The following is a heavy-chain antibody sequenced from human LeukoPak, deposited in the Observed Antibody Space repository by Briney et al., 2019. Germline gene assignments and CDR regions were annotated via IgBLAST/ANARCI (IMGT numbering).Heavy chain of an antibody. CDR2: IYYRGTT. CDR1: GGSISSSSYY. CDR3: ARESPGGWFDP. Sequence: SETLSLTCTVSGGSISSSSYYWGWIRQPPGKGLEWIGNIYYRGTTYYNPSLKSRVTISVDTSKNQFSLKLSSVIAADTAVYYCARESPGGWFDPWGQGTLVTVSS. D-gene: IGHD1-14*01. J-gene: IGHJ5*02. V-gene: IGHV4-39*02.